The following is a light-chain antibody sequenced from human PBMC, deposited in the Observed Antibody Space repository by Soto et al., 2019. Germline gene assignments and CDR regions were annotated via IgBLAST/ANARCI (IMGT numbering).Light chain of an antibody. CDR3: QKYNSAPFT. Sequence: DIQMTQSPSSLSASVGDRVTITCRASQDISNYLAWYQQQPGKVPKLLIYAASTLQSGVPSRFSGSGSGTDFALTISSLQPEDVATYYGQKYNSAPFTFGPGTKVDIK. CDR1: QDISNY. V-gene: IGKV1-27*01. CDR2: AAS. J-gene: IGKJ3*01.